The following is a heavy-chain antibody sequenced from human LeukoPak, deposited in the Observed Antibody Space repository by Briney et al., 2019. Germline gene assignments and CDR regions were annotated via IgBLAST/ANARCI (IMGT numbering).Heavy chain of an antibody. V-gene: IGHV3-21*01. Sequence: PGGSLRLSCAASGFTFSSYSMNWVRQAPGKGLEWVSSISHSSSFIHYADSVKGRFTISRDNAENSLYLQMNSLRDEDTAIYFCARDYDFWSGYPPLDYWGQGTLVTVCS. CDR2: ISHSSSFI. CDR3: ARDYDFWSGYPPLDY. D-gene: IGHD3-3*01. CDR1: GFTFSSYS. J-gene: IGHJ4*02.